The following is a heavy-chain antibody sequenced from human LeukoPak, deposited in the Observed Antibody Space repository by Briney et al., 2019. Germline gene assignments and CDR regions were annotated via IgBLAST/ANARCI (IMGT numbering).Heavy chain of an antibody. D-gene: IGHD4-17*01. J-gene: IGHJ6*03. V-gene: IGHV4-38-2*02. Sequence: SEPLSLTCTGSNYSISNSLYWGWLRQPPGKGLEWIGSIYRSGSTFYNPSLKSRVTISLDTSNNQFSLKLSSVTAADTAVYFCARGTYGYYMDVWGKGTTVTVSS. CDR1: NYSISNSLY. CDR3: ARGTYGYYMDV. CDR2: IYRSGST.